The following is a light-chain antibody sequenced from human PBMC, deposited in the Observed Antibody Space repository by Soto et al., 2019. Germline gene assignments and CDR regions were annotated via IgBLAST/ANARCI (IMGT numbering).Light chain of an antibody. CDR2: AAS. Sequence: IQMTQSPSALPAFLVDIVTITCRASQSISSYLNWYQQKPGKAPKLLIYAASSLQSGVPSRFSGSGSGTDFTLTISSLQPEDFATYYCQQSYSTPLTFGGGTKVDI. V-gene: IGKV1-39*01. J-gene: IGKJ4*01. CDR1: QSISSY. CDR3: QQSYSTPLT.